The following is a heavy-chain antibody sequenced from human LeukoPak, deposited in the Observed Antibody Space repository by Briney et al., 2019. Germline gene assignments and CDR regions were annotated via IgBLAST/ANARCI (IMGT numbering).Heavy chain of an antibody. J-gene: IGHJ3*02. CDR1: GGTFSIYG. Sequence: SVKVSFKTSGGTFSIYGINWVRQAPGQGLEWLGGITPVLGTSNYAQRFQGRVTIIADESTSTAYMELSSLRSEDTAVYYCARGLVTKFVTWGQGTMVTVSS. CDR2: ITPVLGTS. V-gene: IGHV1-69*13. D-gene: IGHD3-9*01. CDR3: ARGLVTKFVT.